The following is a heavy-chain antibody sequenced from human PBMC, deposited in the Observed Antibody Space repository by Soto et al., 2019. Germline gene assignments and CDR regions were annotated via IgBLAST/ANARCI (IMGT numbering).Heavy chain of an antibody. CDR2: IYYSGST. Sequence: SETLSLTCTVSGGSISSGGYYWSWIRQHPGKGLEWIGYIYYSGSTYYNPSLKSRVTISVDTSKNQFSLKLSSVTAADTAVYYCARDLYHGTYGMDVWGQGTTVTVSS. J-gene: IGHJ6*02. V-gene: IGHV4-31*03. CDR1: GGSISSGGYY. CDR3: ARDLYHGTYGMDV. D-gene: IGHD2-2*01.